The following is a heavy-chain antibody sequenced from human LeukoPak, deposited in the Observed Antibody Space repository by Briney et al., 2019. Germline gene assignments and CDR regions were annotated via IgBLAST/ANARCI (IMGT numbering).Heavy chain of an antibody. CDR3: ARELEQYYYDSSGSPYFDY. CDR2: IIPILHIT. D-gene: IGHD3-22*01. V-gene: IGHV1-69*04. CDR1: GGTFGSYA. J-gene: IGHJ4*02. Sequence: SVKVSCKASGGTFGSYAISWVRQAPGQGLEWMGRIIPILHITNYAQKFRGRVTITADKSTSTAYMELSSLRSEDTAVYYCARELEQYYYDSSGSPYFDYWGQGTLVTVSS.